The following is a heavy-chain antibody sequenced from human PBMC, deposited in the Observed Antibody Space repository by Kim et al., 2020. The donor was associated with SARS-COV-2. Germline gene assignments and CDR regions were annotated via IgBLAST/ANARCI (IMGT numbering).Heavy chain of an antibody. D-gene: IGHD3-3*01. CDR3: AKDGDWSGYYSPYYYYYMDV. CDR2: ISYDGSNK. V-gene: IGHV3-30*18. J-gene: IGHJ6*03. CDR1: GFTFSSYG. Sequence: GGSLRLSCAASGFTFSSYGMHWVRQAPGKGLEWVAVISYDGSNKYYADSVKGRFTISRDNSKNTLYLQMNSLRAEDTAVYYCAKDGDWSGYYSPYYYYYMDVWGKGTTVTVSS.